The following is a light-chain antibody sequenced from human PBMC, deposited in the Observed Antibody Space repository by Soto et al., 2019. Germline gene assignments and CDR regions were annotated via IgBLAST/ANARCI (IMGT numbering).Light chain of an antibody. J-gene: IGKJ1*01. CDR2: AAS. V-gene: IGKV3-15*01. CDR1: QSVLSS. Sequence: EIVMTQSPGTLSACPGERATLSCRASQSVLSSLAWYQQKPGQAPRLLIYAASTRATDVPPRFSGSGSGTEFTLTISSLQPEDFAVYYCQQYNNWPPWTFGQGTRVEVK. CDR3: QQYNNWPPWT.